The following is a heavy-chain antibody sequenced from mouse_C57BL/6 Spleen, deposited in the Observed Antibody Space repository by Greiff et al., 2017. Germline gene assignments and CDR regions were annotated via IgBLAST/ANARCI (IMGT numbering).Heavy chain of an antibody. CDR1: GYSITSGYY. Sequence: EVKLQESGPGLVKPSQSLSLTCSVTGYSITSGYYWNWIRQFPGNKLEWMGYLSYDGSNNYNPSLKNRISLTRDTSGNQFFLKLNSVTTEDTATYYCARDRYDYTWFADWGQGTLVTVSA. D-gene: IGHD2-4*01. V-gene: IGHV3-6*01. CDR3: ARDRYDYTWFAD. J-gene: IGHJ3*01. CDR2: LSYDGSN.